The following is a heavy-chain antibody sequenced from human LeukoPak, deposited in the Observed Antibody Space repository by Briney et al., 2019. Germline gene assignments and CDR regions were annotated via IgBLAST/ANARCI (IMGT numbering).Heavy chain of an antibody. Sequence: PGGSLRLSCETSGFTFIKYAMIWVRQAPGKGLEWVSDISGSGRTTYYAVSVKGRFIISRDNSNNTLYLQMNSLRAEDTAVYFCAKALPAARYKFYFDSWGQGTLVTVSS. CDR2: ISGSGRTT. CDR1: GFTFIKYA. D-gene: IGHD6-6*01. V-gene: IGHV3-23*01. J-gene: IGHJ4*02. CDR3: AKALPAARYKFYFDS.